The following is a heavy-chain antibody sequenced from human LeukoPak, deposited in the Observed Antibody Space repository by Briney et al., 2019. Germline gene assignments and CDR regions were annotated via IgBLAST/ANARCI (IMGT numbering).Heavy chain of an antibody. D-gene: IGHD3-22*01. J-gene: IGHJ1*01. Sequence: GGSLRLSCAASGFTLSSYSMHWVRQAPGKGLVWASRIKSDGRTNYADSVKGRFTISRDNAKNTVSLQMNSLRAEDTGVYYCARAPSEIGGYYPEYFRHWGQGTLVIVSS. CDR1: GFTLSSYS. CDR2: IKSDGRT. V-gene: IGHV3-74*01. CDR3: ARAPSEIGGYYPEYFRH.